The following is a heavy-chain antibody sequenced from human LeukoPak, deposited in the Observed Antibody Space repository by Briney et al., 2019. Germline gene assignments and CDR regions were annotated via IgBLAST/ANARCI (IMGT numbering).Heavy chain of an antibody. J-gene: IGHJ4*02. CDR3: ARAFSGYDSSPFDY. V-gene: IGHV1-69*02. CDR2: IIPILGIA. Sequence: ASVKVSCKASGGTFSSYTISWVRQAPGQGLEWMGRIIPILGIANYAQKFQGRVTITADKSTSTAYMELSSLRSEDTAVYYCARAFSGYDSSPFDYWGQGTLVTVSS. D-gene: IGHD3-22*01. CDR1: GGTFSSYT.